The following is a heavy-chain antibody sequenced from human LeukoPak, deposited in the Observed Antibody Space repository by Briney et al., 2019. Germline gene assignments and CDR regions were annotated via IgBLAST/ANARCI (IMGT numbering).Heavy chain of an antibody. Sequence: GGSLRLSCAASGFTFSSYWMSWVRQAPGKGLEWVANIKQDGSEKYYVDSVKGRFTISRDNAKNSLYLQMNSLRAEDTAVYYCARDPALVGSSGYYYGSAFDIWGQGTMVTVSS. CDR3: ARDPALVGSSGYYYGSAFDI. D-gene: IGHD3-22*01. CDR1: GFTFSSYW. CDR2: IKQDGSEK. J-gene: IGHJ3*02. V-gene: IGHV3-7*03.